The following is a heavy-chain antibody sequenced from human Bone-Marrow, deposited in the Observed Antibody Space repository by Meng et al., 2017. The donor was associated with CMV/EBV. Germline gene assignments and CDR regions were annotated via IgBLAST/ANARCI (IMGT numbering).Heavy chain of an antibody. Sequence: ASVKVSCKASGYTFTGYYMHWVRQAPGQGLEWMGWINPNSGGTNYAQKFQGRVTMTRDTSISTAYMELSRLRSDDTAVYYCARDLPRITGTTCRYWGQGTLVTVSS. J-gene: IGHJ4*02. CDR3: ARDLPRITGTTCRY. V-gene: IGHV1-2*02. CDR1: GYTFTGYY. CDR2: INPNSGGT. D-gene: IGHD1-7*01.